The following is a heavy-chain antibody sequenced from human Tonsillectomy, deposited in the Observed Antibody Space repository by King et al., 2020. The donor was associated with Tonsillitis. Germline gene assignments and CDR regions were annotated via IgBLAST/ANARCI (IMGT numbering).Heavy chain of an antibody. J-gene: IGHJ6*02. CDR3: ARDLRGSDYYYYGMDV. V-gene: IGHV3-30*02. CDR2: IRYGGSDGSDK. Sequence: QLQESGGGVVQPGGSLRLSCAASGFTFSSYGMHWVRQAPGKGLEWVAFIRYGGSDGSDKYYTDSVKGRFTISRDNSKNTLYLQMSSLRAEDTAVYYCARDLRGSDYYYYGMDVWGQGTTVTVSS. D-gene: IGHD1-26*01. CDR1: GFTFSSYG.